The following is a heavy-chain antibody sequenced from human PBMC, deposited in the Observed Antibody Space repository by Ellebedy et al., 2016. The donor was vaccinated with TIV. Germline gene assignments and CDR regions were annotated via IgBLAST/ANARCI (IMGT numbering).Heavy chain of an antibody. D-gene: IGHD3-16*01. CDR1: GYTFTSYY. CDR2: INPSGGST. CDR3: ARVGKWGYFDY. Sequence: AASVKVSCKASGYTFTSYYMHWVRQAPGQGLEWMGIINPSGGSTSYAQKFQGRVTMTRDTSTSTVYMELSSLRSEDMAVYYCARVGKWGYFDYWGQGTLVTVSS. J-gene: IGHJ4*02. V-gene: IGHV1-46*01.